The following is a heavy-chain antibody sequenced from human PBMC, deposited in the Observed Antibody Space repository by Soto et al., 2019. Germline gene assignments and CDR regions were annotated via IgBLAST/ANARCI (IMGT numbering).Heavy chain of an antibody. J-gene: IGHJ4*02. CDR3: AREWVGRASAP. D-gene: IGHD6-25*01. CDR1: GYTFTSYD. V-gene: IGHV1-8*01. CDR2: MNPNSGNT. Sequence: QVQLVQSGAEVKKPGASVKVSCKASGYTFTSYDINWVRQATGQGPEWMGWMNPNSGNTAYAQKCQGRGTIIRNASISTAYMELSSLRSEDTAVYYCAREWVGRASAPWGQGTLVTVSS.